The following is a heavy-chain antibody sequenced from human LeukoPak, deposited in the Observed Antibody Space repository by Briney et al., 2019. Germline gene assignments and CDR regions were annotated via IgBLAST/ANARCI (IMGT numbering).Heavy chain of an antibody. J-gene: IGHJ4*02. CDR2: ISSSSSYI. V-gene: IGHV3-21*01. D-gene: IGHD2-2*02. CDR1: GFTFSSYS. Sequence: GGSLRLSCAASGFTFSSYSMNWVRQAPGKGLEWVSSISSSSSYIYYADSVKGRFTISRDNAKNSLYLQMNSLRAEDTAVYYCARGREIVVVPAAIHYFDYWGQGTLVTVSS. CDR3: ARGREIVVVPAAIHYFDY.